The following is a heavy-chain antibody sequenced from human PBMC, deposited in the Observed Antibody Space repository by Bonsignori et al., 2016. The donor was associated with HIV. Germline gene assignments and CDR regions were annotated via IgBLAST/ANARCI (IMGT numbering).Heavy chain of an antibody. V-gene: IGHV3-64*01. CDR3: ARATYYNFWSASGDI. J-gene: IGHJ3*02. CDR2: ISNNGDST. D-gene: IGHD3-3*01. Sequence: WIRQPPGKGLEYVSAISNNGDSTYYANSVKGRFTISRDNSKNTLYLQMGSLRAEDMAVYYCARATYYNFWSASGDIWGQGTMVTVSS.